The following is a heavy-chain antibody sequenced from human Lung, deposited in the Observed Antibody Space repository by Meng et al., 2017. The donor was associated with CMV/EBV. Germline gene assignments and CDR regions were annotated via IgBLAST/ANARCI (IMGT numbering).Heavy chain of an antibody. CDR3: ARDADIVVVPAAWDV. Sequence: QVQLQEWGPGLVKPSETLSLTCTVSGGSISSYYWSWIRQPAGKGLEWIGRIYTSGSTNYNPSLKSRVTMSVDTSKSQFSLKLSSVTAADTAVYYCARDADIVVVPAAWDVWGKGTMVTVSS. CDR1: GGSISSYY. D-gene: IGHD2-2*01. J-gene: IGHJ6*04. CDR2: IYTSGST. V-gene: IGHV4-4*07.